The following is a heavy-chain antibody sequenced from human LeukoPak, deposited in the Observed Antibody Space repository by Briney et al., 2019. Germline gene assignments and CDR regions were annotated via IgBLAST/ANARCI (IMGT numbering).Heavy chain of an antibody. V-gene: IGHV4-34*01. CDR2: INHSGST. CDR1: GGSFSGYY. D-gene: IGHD2-2*01. J-gene: IGHJ5*02. Sequence: SETLSLTCAVYGGSFSGYYWSWIRQPPGKGLEWIGEINHSGSTNYNPSLKSRVTISVDTSKNQFSLKLSSVTAADTAVYYCARGLGYCSSTSCKYNWFDPWGQGTLVTVSS. CDR3: ARGLGYCSSTSCKYNWFDP.